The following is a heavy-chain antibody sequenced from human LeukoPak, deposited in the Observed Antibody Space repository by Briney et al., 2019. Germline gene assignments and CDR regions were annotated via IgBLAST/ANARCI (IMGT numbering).Heavy chain of an antibody. CDR2: IYSGGST. J-gene: IGHJ4*02. CDR3: ARDLTGDAYFDY. CDR1: GFTVSSNY. Sequence: PGGSLRLSCEVSGFTVSSNYVTWVRQAPGKGLEWVSIIYSGGSTYYADSVKGRFAISRDNSKNTLYLQMNSLRAEDTAVFYCARDLTGDAYFDYWGQGTLVTVSS. D-gene: IGHD7-27*01. V-gene: IGHV3-66*01.